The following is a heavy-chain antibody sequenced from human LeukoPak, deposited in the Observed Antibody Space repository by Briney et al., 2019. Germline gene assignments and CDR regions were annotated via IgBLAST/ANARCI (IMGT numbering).Heavy chain of an antibody. CDR1: GYTFTGYY. J-gene: IGHJ3*02. Sequence: GASVNVSCKSSGYTFTGYYMHGVRQAPGQGLEWMGWINPNSGGTNYAQKFQGRVTMTRDTSISTAYMELTRLRSDDTAVYYCARPEGVRDAFDIWGPGTMVTVS. V-gene: IGHV1-2*02. CDR2: INPNSGGT. D-gene: IGHD3-22*01. CDR3: ARPEGVRDAFDI.